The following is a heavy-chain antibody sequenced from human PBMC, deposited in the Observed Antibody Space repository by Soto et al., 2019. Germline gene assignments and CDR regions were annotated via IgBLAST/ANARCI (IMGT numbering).Heavy chain of an antibody. CDR2: TYQSGSA. CDR3: ARDYYGMDV. CDR1: GGSVSSGGYS. J-gene: IGHJ6*02. Sequence: SETLSLTCTVSGGSVSSGGYSWTWIRQSPGKGLEWIGYTYQSGSAYYNPSLKSRVAISVDRSKNQFSLNLTSVTAADTAVYYCARDYYGMDVWGQGTTVTVSS. V-gene: IGHV4-30-2*06.